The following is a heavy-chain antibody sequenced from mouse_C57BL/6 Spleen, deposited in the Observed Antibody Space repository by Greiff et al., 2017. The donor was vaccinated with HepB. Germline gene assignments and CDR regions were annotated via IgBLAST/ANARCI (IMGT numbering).Heavy chain of an antibody. CDR3: ARAIYYGNYEFAY. CDR2: ISSGSSTI. J-gene: IGHJ3*01. Sequence: EVQGVESGGGLVKPGGSLKLSCAASGFTFSDYGMHWVRQAPEKGLEWVAYISSGSSTIYYADTVKGRFTISRDNATNTLFLQMTSLRSEDTAMYYCARAIYYGNYEFAYWGQRTLVTVSA. V-gene: IGHV5-17*01. CDR1: GFTFSDYG. D-gene: IGHD2-1*01.